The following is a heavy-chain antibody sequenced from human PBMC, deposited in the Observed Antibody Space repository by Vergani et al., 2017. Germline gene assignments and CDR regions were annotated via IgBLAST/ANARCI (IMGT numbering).Heavy chain of an antibody. CDR1: GDSINTADY. V-gene: IGHV4-38-2*02. CDR2: VYHSGST. CDR3: AKNSSGGFFDN. Sequence: QVHLQESGPGLVKPSETLSLTCSVSGDSINTADYWGWIRKPPGKGLEWSGSVYHSGSTSYNPSLQSRVTISVDTSKNQFSLNLNAMTAAYTAIYYCAKNSSGGFFDNWGQGALVTVSS. D-gene: IGHD6-25*01. J-gene: IGHJ4*02.